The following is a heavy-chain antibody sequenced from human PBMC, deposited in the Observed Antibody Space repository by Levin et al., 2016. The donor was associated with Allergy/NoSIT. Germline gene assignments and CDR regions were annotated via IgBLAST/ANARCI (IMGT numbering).Heavy chain of an antibody. Sequence: GSLRLSCLASGFTFSRYAMNWVRQAPVKGLEYISTITSSGGSTNYADSVKGRFTISRDNSKNTLYLQMNSLRAEDTAVYYCVSGAYNYDFDYWGQGTLVTVSS. V-gene: IGHV3-64D*06. CDR1: GFTFSRYA. D-gene: IGHD5-24*01. J-gene: IGHJ4*02. CDR2: ITSSGGST. CDR3: VSGAYNYDFDY.